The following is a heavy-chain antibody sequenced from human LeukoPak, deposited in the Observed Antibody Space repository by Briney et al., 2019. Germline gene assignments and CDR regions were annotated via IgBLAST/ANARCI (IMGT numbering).Heavy chain of an antibody. CDR3: ARARNPSSITIFGVVIIPNWFDP. Sequence: SETLSLTCTVSGGSISSGDYYWSWIRQPPGKGLEWIGYIYYSGSTYYNPSLKSRVTISVDTSKNQFSLKLSSVTAADTAVDYCARARNPSSITIFGVVIIPNWFDPWGQGTLVTVSS. V-gene: IGHV4-30-4*01. J-gene: IGHJ5*02. CDR2: IYYSGST. D-gene: IGHD3-3*01. CDR1: GGSISSGDYY.